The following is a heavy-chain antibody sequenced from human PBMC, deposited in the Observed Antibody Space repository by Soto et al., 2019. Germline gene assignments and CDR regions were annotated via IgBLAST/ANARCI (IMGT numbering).Heavy chain of an antibody. Sequence: QVQLVESGGGVVQPGRSLRLSCAASGFTFSSYAMHWVRQAPGKGLEWVAVISYEGSNKYYADSVKGRFTISRDNSKNTLYLQMNSLRAEDTAVYYCARGHRVLNWFDPWGQGTLVTVSS. CDR2: ISYEGSNK. D-gene: IGHD2-15*01. CDR3: ARGHRVLNWFDP. V-gene: IGHV3-30-3*01. J-gene: IGHJ5*02. CDR1: GFTFSSYA.